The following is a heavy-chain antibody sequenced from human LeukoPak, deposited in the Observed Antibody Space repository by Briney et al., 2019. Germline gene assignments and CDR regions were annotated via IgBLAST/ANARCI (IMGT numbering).Heavy chain of an antibody. CDR1: GFTFSSYA. J-gene: IGHJ3*02. D-gene: IGHD3-10*01. Sequence: PGGSLRLSCAASGFTFSSYAMSWVRQAPGKGLEWVSAISGSGGSTYYADSVKGRFTISRDNSKNTLYLQMSSLRAEDTAVYYCAKGVWFGELTGDAFDIWGQGAMVTVSS. CDR3: AKGVWFGELTGDAFDI. V-gene: IGHV3-23*01. CDR2: ISGSGGST.